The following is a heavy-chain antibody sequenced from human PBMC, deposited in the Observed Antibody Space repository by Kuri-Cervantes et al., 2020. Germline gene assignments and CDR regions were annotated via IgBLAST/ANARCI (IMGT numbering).Heavy chain of an antibody. Sequence: ASVKVSCKASGYTFTGYYMHWVRQAPGQGLEWMGWINPNSGGTNYAQKFQGRVTMTRDTSTSTVYMELSSLRSEDTAVYYCARGPRGGVDYYDSSGYYFVDWGQGTLVTVSS. V-gene: IGHV1-2*02. CDR2: INPNSGGT. CDR3: ARGPRGGVDYYDSSGYYFVD. CDR1: GYTFTGYY. D-gene: IGHD3-22*01. J-gene: IGHJ4*02.